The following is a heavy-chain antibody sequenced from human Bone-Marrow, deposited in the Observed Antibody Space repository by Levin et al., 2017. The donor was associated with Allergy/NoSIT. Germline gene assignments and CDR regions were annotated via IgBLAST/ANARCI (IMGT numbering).Heavy chain of an antibody. D-gene: IGHD3-10*01. CDR1: GFTISSNY. CDR3: ARGGDYLKLWFGEQKN. CDR2: IYSGGST. Sequence: PGGSLRLSCAASGFTISSNYMSWVRQAPGKGLEWVSVIYSGGSTDYADSVKGRFTISRDNSKNTLNLQMNSLRAEDTAGYYCARGGDYLKLWFGEQKNWGQGTLVTVSS. V-gene: IGHV3-53*01. J-gene: IGHJ4*02.